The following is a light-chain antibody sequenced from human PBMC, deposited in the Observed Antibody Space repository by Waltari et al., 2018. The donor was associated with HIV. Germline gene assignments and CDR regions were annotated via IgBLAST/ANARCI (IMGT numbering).Light chain of an antibody. CDR1: ILAKKY. J-gene: IGLJ3*02. CDR2: KDN. CDR3: YSAANYIWV. Sequence: SFELTQPSSVSVSPGQTARIPCSGDILAKKYVRWLKQRPGQAPLLIIFKDNERPSGIPERFSGSSTGTTVTLTISGVQVEDEADYYCYSAANYIWVFGGGTRLTVL. V-gene: IGLV3-27*01.